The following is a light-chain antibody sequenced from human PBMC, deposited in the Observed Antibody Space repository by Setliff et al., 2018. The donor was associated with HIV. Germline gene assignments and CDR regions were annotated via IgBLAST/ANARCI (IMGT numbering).Light chain of an antibody. CDR1: SSDIGSYYY. V-gene: IGLV2-14*03. J-gene: IGLJ3*02. CDR2: DVS. Sequence: QSVLTQPASVSGSPGQSVTISCTGTSSDIGSYYYVSWYQQHPGKAPKLVIYDVSNRPSGVSDRFSGSRSGNTASLTISGLQADDEAHYYCCSYAGADTWMFGGGTKVTVL. CDR3: CSYAGADTWM.